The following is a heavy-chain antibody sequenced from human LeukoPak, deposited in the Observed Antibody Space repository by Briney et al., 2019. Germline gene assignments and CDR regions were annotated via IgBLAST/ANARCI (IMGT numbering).Heavy chain of an antibody. Sequence: GGSLRLSCAASGFTFSSYGMHWVRQAPGKGLEWVAVIWYDGSNKYYADSVKGRFTIYRDNSKNTLYLQMNSLRAEDTAVYYCARSYGSGSYFDYWGQGTLVTVSS. CDR1: GFTFSSYG. V-gene: IGHV3-33*01. CDR3: ARSYGSGSYFDY. CDR2: IWYDGSNK. D-gene: IGHD3-10*01. J-gene: IGHJ4*02.